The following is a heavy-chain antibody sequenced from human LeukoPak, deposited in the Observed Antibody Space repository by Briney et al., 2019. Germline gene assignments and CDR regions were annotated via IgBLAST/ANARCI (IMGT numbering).Heavy chain of an antibody. CDR3: ARAQPRAYYYYYYMDV. Sequence: PSETLSLTCTVSGGSISSYYWSWIRQPPGKGLEWIGYIYYSGSTNYNPSFKSRVTISVDTSKNQFSLKLSSVTAADTAVYYCARAQPRAYYYYYYMDVWGKGTTVTVSS. D-gene: IGHD1-1*01. CDR2: IYYSGST. V-gene: IGHV4-59*01. CDR1: GGSISSYY. J-gene: IGHJ6*03.